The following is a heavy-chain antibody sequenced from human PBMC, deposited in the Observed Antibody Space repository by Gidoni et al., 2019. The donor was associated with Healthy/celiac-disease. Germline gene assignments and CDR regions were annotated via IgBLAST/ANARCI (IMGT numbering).Heavy chain of an antibody. D-gene: IGHD3-22*01. Sequence: QVQLVQSGAEVKKPGASVKVSCKASGYTFTSYYMHWLRQAPGQGLEWMGIINPSGGSTSYAKKFQGRVTRTRDTSTSTVYMELSSLRSEDTAVYYCARDRGSGYYPGYWDQGTLITVSS. CDR3: ARDRGSGYYPGY. CDR1: GYTFTSYY. V-gene: IGHV1-46*01. J-gene: IGHJ4*02. CDR2: INPSGGST.